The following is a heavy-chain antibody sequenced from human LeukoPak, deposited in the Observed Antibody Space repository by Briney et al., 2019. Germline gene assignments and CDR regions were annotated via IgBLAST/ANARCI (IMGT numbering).Heavy chain of an antibody. CDR1: GYSFTSYW. Sequence: GESLKISCKGSGYSFTSYWIGWVRQMPGKGLEWMGIIYPGDSDTRYSPSFQGQVTISADKSIYTAYLQRSSLQTSDTAIYYCATHEVTAAAGTEFDSWGQGTLVTVSS. CDR2: IYPGDSDT. D-gene: IGHD6-25*01. J-gene: IGHJ4*02. CDR3: ATHEVTAAAGTEFDS. V-gene: IGHV5-51*01.